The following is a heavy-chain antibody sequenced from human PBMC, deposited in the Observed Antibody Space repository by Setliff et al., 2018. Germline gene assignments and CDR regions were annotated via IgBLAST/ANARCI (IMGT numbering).Heavy chain of an antibody. CDR2: IYSGGYT. D-gene: IGHD3-22*01. Sequence: GGSLRLSCAASGFTVSSSYMSWVRQAPGKGLEWVSIIYSGGYTNYADSVKGRFTISRDNSKNTLYLQMNSLRAEDTAVYYCARAPYYYDSSGYYRDDAFDIWGQGTMVTVSS. V-gene: IGHV3-53*01. J-gene: IGHJ3*02. CDR1: GFTVSSSY. CDR3: ARAPYYYDSSGYYRDDAFDI.